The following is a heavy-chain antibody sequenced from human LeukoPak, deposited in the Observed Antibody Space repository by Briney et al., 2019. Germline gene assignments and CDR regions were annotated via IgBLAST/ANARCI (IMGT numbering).Heavy chain of an antibody. J-gene: IGHJ1*01. CDR3: ARVSPLGYFQH. V-gene: IGHV3-66*01. Sequence: PGGSLRLTCAASGFTFSSNYMSWVRQAPGKGLEWVSVIYSGGSTYYADSVKGRFTISRDNSKNTLYLQMNSLRAEDTAVYYCARVSPLGYFQHWGQGTLVTVSS. CDR1: GFTFSSNY. CDR2: IYSGGST.